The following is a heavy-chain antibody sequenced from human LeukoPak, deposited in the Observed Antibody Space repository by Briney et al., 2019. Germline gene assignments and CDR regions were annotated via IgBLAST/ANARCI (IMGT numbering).Heavy chain of an antibody. J-gene: IGHJ3*02. V-gene: IGHV3-30*18. CDR2: ISYDERNK. D-gene: IGHD4-23*01. CDR1: GFTFSTYG. CDR3: ANDRYGGNHDAFDI. Sequence: GGSLRLSCVASGFTFSTYGMHWVRQAPGKGLEWVTVISYDERNKYYADSVKGRFTISRDNSKDTVYLQMNSLRTEDTAVYYCANDRYGGNHDAFDIWGQGTMVTVSS.